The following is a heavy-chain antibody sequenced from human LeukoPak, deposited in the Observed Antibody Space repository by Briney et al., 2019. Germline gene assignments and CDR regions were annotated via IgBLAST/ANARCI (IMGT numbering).Heavy chain of an antibody. D-gene: IGHD3-10*01. CDR3: ARDIGEWFGERWAFDDY. CDR1: GFTFSSYS. CDR2: ISSSGSYI. J-gene: IGHJ4*02. Sequence: GGSLRLSCAASGFTFSSYSMNWLRQAPGKGLEWVSSISSSGSYISYADSVKGRFTISRDNAKSSLYLQMNSLRAEDTAVYYCARDIGEWFGERWAFDDYWGQGTLVTVSS. V-gene: IGHV3-21*01.